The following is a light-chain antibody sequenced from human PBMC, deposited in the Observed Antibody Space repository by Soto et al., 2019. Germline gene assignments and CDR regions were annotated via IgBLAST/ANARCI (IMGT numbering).Light chain of an antibody. CDR1: SSDVGGYNY. Sequence: QSALTQPRSVSGSPGQSVTISCTGTSSDVGGYNYVSWYQQHPGKAPKLMIYDVSKRPSGVPDRFSGSKSGNTASLTISGLQAEDEADYYCQSYDSSLSGRVFGGGTQLTVL. J-gene: IGLJ3*02. CDR3: QSYDSSLSGRV. V-gene: IGLV2-11*01. CDR2: DVS.